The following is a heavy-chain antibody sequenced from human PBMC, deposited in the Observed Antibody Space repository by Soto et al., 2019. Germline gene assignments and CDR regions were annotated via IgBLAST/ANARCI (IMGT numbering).Heavy chain of an antibody. CDR2: ISGSGGST. Sequence: GGSLRLSCAASGFTFSSYAMSWVRQAPGKGLEWVSAISGSGGSTYYADSVKGRFTISRDNSKNTLYLQMKSLRAEDTAVYYCAKDSGRYCSSTSCFGGDYWGQGTLVTVSS. J-gene: IGHJ4*02. CDR3: AKDSGRYCSSTSCFGGDY. D-gene: IGHD2-2*01. V-gene: IGHV3-23*01. CDR1: GFTFSSYA.